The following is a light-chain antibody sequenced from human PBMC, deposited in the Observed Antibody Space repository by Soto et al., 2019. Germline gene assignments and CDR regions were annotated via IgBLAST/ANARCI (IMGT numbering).Light chain of an antibody. CDR3: SSYTTYRSVI. CDR1: SRDVGSYDL. CDR2: EGT. Sequence: QSALTQPASVSGSPGQSITISCTGTSRDVGSYDLVSWYQHHPGKAPKLMIYEGTKRPSGVSNRFSGSKSANTASLTISGLQSADGANYYCSSYTTYRSVIFGGGTKLTVL. J-gene: IGLJ2*01. V-gene: IGLV2-14*02.